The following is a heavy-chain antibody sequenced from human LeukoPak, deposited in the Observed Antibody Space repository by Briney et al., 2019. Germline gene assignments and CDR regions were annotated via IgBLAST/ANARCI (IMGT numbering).Heavy chain of an antibody. CDR3: ARASSSGWNDRYYYYGMDV. J-gene: IGHJ6*02. V-gene: IGHV1-3*01. Sequence: ASVKVSCKASGYTFTSYAMHWVRQAPGQRLEWMGWINAGNGNTKYSQKFRGRVTITRDTSASTAYMELSSLRSEDTAVCYCARASSSGWNDRYYYYGMDVWGQGTTVTVSS. CDR1: GYTFTSYA. D-gene: IGHD6-19*01. CDR2: INAGNGNT.